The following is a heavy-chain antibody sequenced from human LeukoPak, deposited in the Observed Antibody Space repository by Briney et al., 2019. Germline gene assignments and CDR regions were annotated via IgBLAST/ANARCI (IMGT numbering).Heavy chain of an antibody. CDR1: GGSFSGYY. D-gene: IGHD5-18*01. V-gene: IGHV4-34*01. Sequence: SETLSLTCAVYGGSFSGYYWSWVRQPPGKGLEWTGEINHSGSTNYNPSLKSRVTISVDTSKNQFSLKLSSVTAADTAVYYCARERRNSEGYGMDVWGQGTTVTVSS. J-gene: IGHJ6*02. CDR3: ARERRNSEGYGMDV. CDR2: INHSGST.